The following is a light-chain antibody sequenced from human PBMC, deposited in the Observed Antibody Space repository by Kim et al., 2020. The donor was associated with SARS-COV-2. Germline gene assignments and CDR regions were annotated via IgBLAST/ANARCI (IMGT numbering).Light chain of an antibody. J-gene: IGLJ3*02. CDR1: SGSIASNY. CDR2: QDD. V-gene: IGLV6-57*03. CDR3: QSYDSSNPWV. Sequence: TVTISCTRSSGSIASNYVQWYQRRPGSALITVIFQDDQRPSGVPDRFSGSIDRSSNSASLTIFGLETEDEADYYCQSYDSSNPWVFGGGTQLTVL.